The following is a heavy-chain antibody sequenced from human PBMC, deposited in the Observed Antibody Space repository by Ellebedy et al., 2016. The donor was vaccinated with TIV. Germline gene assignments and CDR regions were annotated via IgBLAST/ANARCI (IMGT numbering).Heavy chain of an antibody. J-gene: IGHJ5*02. Sequence: SVKVSXKASRGTFSSYAISWVRQAPGQGLEWMGGIIPIFGTANYAQKFQGRVTITADESTSTAYMELSSLRSEDTAVYYCARDPRMVYGDNWFDPWGQGTLVTVSS. CDR2: IIPIFGTA. V-gene: IGHV1-69*13. CDR1: RGTFSSYA. CDR3: ARDPRMVYGDNWFDP. D-gene: IGHD2-8*01.